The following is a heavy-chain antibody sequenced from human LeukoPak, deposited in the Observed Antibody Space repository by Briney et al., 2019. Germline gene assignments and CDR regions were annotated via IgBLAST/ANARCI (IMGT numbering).Heavy chain of an antibody. CDR1: GFTFVNSW. V-gene: IGHV3-7*03. CDR3: VRDPYYPMANYFSGMDV. D-gene: IGHD3-16*01. CDR2: IKGDGSEK. J-gene: IGHJ6*02. Sequence: GGSLRLSCIASGFTFVNSWMSWVRQAPGKGLEWVANIKGDGSEKHYVDSVKGRFTIARDNANNSLYLQMDSLRAEDTALYYCVRDPYYPMANYFSGMDVWGQGTTVVVS.